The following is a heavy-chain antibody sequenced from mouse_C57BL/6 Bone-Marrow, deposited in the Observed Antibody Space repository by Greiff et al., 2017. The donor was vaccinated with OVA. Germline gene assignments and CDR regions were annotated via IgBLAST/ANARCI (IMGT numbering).Heavy chain of an antibody. Sequence: VQLQQPGAELVKPGASVKMYCKASGYTFTSYWITWVKQRPGQGLEWIGDIYPGSGSTNYNEKFKSKATLTVDTSSSTAYMQLSSLTSEDSAVYYCASDYYGSIYWYFDVWGTGTTVTVSS. CDR2: IYPGSGST. CDR3: ASDYYGSIYWYFDV. D-gene: IGHD1-1*01. CDR1: GYTFTSYW. V-gene: IGHV1-55*01. J-gene: IGHJ1*03.